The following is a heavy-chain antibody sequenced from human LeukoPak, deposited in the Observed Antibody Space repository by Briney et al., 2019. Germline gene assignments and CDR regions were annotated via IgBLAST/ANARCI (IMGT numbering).Heavy chain of an antibody. CDR2: IYSSGST. V-gene: IGHV4-4*07. D-gene: IGHD3-22*01. CDR3: ARDSRRYYGLLDP. CDR1: GDSISNYD. J-gene: IGHJ5*02. Sequence: PSETLSLTCTVSGDSISNYDWSWIRQPAGKGLEWIGRIYSSGSTKYNPSLKSRVTMSVDTSKNQFSLKLSSVTAADTAVYYCARDSRRYYGLLDPWGQGTLVTVSS.